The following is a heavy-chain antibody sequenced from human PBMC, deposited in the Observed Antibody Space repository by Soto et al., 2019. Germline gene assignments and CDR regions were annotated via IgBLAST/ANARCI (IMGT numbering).Heavy chain of an antibody. CDR1: GFTFSNHW. Sequence: GGSLRLSCAASGFTFSNHWTHWVRQAPGKGLEWVSYISTTGSTIYYTDSVKGRFTISRDNARNTVYLQMNSLRADDTAVYYCAKDRLAGGFDYGNAFDIWGQGTMVTVS. V-gene: IGHV3-48*01. D-gene: IGHD4-17*01. J-gene: IGHJ3*02. CDR2: ISTTGSTI. CDR3: AKDRLAGGFDYGNAFDI.